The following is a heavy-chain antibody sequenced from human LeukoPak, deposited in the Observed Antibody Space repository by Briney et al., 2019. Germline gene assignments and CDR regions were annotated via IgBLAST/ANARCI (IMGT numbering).Heavy chain of an antibody. CDR1: GGSFSGYY. D-gene: IGHD3-16*01. CDR2: INHSGST. Sequence: PSETLSLTCAVYGGSFSGYYWSWIRQPPGKGLEWIGEINHSGSTNYNPSLKSRVTISVDTSKNQFSLKLSSVTAADTAVYYCARVGGGYRPGVWYWGQGTLVTVSS. CDR3: ARVGGGYRPGVWY. V-gene: IGHV4-34*01. J-gene: IGHJ4*02.